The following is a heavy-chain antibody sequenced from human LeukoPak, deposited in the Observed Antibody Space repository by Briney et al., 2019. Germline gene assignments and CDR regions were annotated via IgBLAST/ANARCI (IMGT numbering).Heavy chain of an antibody. CDR1: GGSLHGYY. CDR2: VYTNGST. D-gene: IGHD1-7*01. V-gene: IGHV4-4*07. J-gene: IGHJ3*02. Sequence: YPSEPLSLTCSVSGGSLHGYYWTWIRQPAPKGLEWIGRVYTNGSTHYNPALKTRLTMSVNTSKNQFSLKLNSVTAPDTAVYYCARLITGTTTAFDICGQGTMVTVSS. CDR3: ARLITGTTTAFDI.